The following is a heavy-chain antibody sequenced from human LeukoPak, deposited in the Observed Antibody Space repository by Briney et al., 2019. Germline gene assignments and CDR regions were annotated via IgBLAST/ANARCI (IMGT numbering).Heavy chain of an antibody. V-gene: IGHV3-48*04. J-gene: IGHJ4*02. CDR2: ISSSSSTI. CDR1: GFTFTTYN. D-gene: IGHD2-2*02. Sequence: GGSLRLSCSASGFTFTTYNMNWVRQAPGKGLEWVSYISSSSSTIYYADSVKGRFTISRDNAKNSLYLQMNSLRAEDTAVYYCARRGGYCSSTSCYRSEYFDYWGQGTLVTVSS. CDR3: ARRGGYCSSTSCYRSEYFDY.